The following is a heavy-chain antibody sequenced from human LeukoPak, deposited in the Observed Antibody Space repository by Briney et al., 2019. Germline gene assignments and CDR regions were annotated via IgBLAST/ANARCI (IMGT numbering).Heavy chain of an antibody. CDR2: ISGSGGST. Sequence: PGGSLRLSCAASGFTFSSYAMSWVRQAPGKGLEWVSAISGSGGSTYYADSVKGRFTISRDNAKNSLYLQMNSLRAEDTAVYYCASGSPYYYDSSGYYPGYWGQGTLVTVSS. J-gene: IGHJ4*02. V-gene: IGHV3-23*01. D-gene: IGHD3-22*01. CDR3: ASGSPYYYDSSGYYPGY. CDR1: GFTFSSYA.